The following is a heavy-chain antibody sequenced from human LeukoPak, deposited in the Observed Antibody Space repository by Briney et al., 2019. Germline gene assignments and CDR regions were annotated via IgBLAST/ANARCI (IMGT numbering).Heavy chain of an antibody. D-gene: IGHD3-3*01. V-gene: IGHV4-34*01. J-gene: IGHJ5*02. Sequence: PSETLSLTCAVYGGSFSGYYWSWIRQPPGKGLEWIGEINHSGSTNYNPSLKSRVTISVDTSKNQFSLKLSSVTAADTAVYYCARLTWGDYDFWSGPVRRWFDPWGQGTLVTVSS. CDR3: ARLTWGDYDFWSGPVRRWFDP. CDR2: INHSGST. CDR1: GGSFSGYY.